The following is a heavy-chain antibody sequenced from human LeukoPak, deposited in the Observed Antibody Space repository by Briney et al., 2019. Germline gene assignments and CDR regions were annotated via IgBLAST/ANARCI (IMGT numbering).Heavy chain of an antibody. V-gene: IGHV4-39*07. J-gene: IGHJ4*02. CDR2: IYYSGST. CDR3: ARVGYCSGGSCTRVDY. CDR1: GGSISSSGYY. Sequence: KPSETLSLTCTVSGGSISSSGYYWGWIRQPPGKGLEWIGNIYYSGSTNYNPSLKSRVTISVDTSKNQFSLKLSSVTAADTAVYYCARVGYCSGGSCTRVDYWGQGTLVTVSS. D-gene: IGHD2-15*01.